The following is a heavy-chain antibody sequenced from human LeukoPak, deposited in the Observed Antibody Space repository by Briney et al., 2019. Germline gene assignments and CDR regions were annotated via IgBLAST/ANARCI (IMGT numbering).Heavy chain of an antibody. D-gene: IGHD4-11*01. CDR3: ARSTVVGGGFDY. J-gene: IGHJ4*02. V-gene: IGHV3-33*01. CDR1: GFTFSSYG. CDR2: IWYDGSNK. Sequence: GGSLRLSCAASGFTFSSYGMHWVRQAPGKGLEWVAVIWYDGSNKYYADSVKGRFTISRDNSKNTLYLQMNSLRAEDTAVYYCARSTVVGGGFDYWGQGTLVTVSS.